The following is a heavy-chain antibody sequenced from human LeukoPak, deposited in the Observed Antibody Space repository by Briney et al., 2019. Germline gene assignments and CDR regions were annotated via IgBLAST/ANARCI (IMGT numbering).Heavy chain of an antibody. V-gene: IGHV4-59*12. J-gene: IGHJ2*01. CDR1: GGSISSYY. CDR3: ARDKIQLWFMYFDL. D-gene: IGHD5-18*01. Sequence: SETLSLTCTVSGGSISSYYWSWIRQPPGKGLEWIGYIYYSGSTNYNPSLKSRVTISVDTSKNQFSLKLSSVTAADTAVYYCARDKIQLWFMYFDLWGRGTLVTVSS. CDR2: IYYSGST.